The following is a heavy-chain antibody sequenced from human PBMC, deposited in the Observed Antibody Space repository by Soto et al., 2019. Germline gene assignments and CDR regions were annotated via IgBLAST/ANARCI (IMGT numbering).Heavy chain of an antibody. J-gene: IGHJ4*02. Sequence: QVQLVQSGAEVKKPGSSVKVSCKASGGTFNNYAISGVRQAPGKGLEWMGGIIPIIGTADYAHKFQGRLAISADESTGTTFMELSSLRSEDTALYYCARGGVDVVATSAFDYWGQGTLVTVSS. CDR3: ARGGVDVVATSAFDY. CDR2: IIPIIGTA. CDR1: GGTFNNYA. V-gene: IGHV1-69*01. D-gene: IGHD5-12*01.